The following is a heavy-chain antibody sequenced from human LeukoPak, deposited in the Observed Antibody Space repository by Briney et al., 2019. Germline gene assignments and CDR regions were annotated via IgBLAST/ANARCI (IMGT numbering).Heavy chain of an antibody. J-gene: IGHJ4*02. CDR1: GGSISSSSYY. V-gene: IGHV4-39*01. CDR2: IYYSGST. Sequence: PSETLSLTCTVSGGSISSSSYYWGWIRQPPGKGLEWIGSIYYSGSTYYNPSLKSRVTISVDTSKNQFSLKLSSVTAADTAVYYCARLSGYEDYFDYWGQGTLVTVTS. CDR3: ARLSGYEDYFDY. D-gene: IGHD2-2*01.